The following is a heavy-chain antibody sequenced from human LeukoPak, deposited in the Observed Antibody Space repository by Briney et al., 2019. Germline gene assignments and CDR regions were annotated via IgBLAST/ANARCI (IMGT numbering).Heavy chain of an antibody. CDR1: GGSISSYY. V-gene: IGHV4-59*12. Sequence: SETLSLTCTVSGGSISSYYWSWIRQPPGKGLEWIGYIYYSGSTNYNPSLKSRVTISVDTSKNQFSLKLSSVTAADTAVYYCAREKGSAAGWFDYYYGMDVWGQGTTVTVSS. J-gene: IGHJ6*02. D-gene: IGHD6-13*01. CDR3: AREKGSAAGWFDYYYGMDV. CDR2: IYYSGST.